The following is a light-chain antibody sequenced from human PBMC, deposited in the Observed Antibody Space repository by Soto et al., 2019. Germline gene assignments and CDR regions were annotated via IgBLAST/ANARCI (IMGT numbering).Light chain of an antibody. CDR2: GAS. J-gene: IGKJ1*01. V-gene: IGKV1-39*01. CDR3: QQSYSTPWT. Sequence: DIQMTQSPSSLSASVADRVTITCRASQSISTYLNWYQQKPGKAPKLLIYGASSLQSGVPPRFTGSGSGTDFTLTINSLQPEDFATDHCQQSYSTPWTFGQGNKVEIK. CDR1: QSISTY.